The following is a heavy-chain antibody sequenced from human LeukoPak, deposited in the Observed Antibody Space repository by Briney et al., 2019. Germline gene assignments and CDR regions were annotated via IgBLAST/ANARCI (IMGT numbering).Heavy chain of an antibody. CDR2: IYYSGST. D-gene: IGHD6-19*01. CDR1: GGSISSYY. J-gene: IGHJ4*02. Sequence: SETLSLTCTVSGGSISSYYWSWIRQPPGKGLEWIGYIYYSGSTNYNPSLKSRVTISVDTSKNQFSLKLSSVTAADTAVYYCARRVGYSSGWYDYWGQGTLVTVSS. CDR3: ARRVGYSSGWYDY. V-gene: IGHV4-59*08.